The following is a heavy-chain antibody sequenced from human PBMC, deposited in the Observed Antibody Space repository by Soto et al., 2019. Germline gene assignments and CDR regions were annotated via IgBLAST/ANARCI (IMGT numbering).Heavy chain of an antibody. CDR2: IIPIFGTA. CDR3: ARDDVVPAAMGYYYGMAV. CDR1: GGTFSSYA. V-gene: IGHV1-69*06. J-gene: IGHJ6*04. D-gene: IGHD2-2*01. Sequence: QVQLVQSGAEVKKPGSSVKVSCKASGGTFSSYAISWVRQAPGQGLEWMGGIIPIFGTANYAQKFQGRVTITEDKSKRTAYMELSSLRSEDTAVYYCARDDVVPAAMGYYYGMAVWGKGTTVTVSS.